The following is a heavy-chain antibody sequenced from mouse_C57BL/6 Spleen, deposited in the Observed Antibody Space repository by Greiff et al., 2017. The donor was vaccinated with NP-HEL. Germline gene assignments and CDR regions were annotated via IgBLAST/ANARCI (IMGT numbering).Heavy chain of an antibody. D-gene: IGHD2-4*01. CDR2: ISSGGSYT. Sequence: EVKLMESGGDLVKPGGSLKLSCAASGFTFSSYGMSWVRQTPDKRLEWVATISSGGSYTYYPDSVKGRFTISRDNAKNTLYLQMSSLKSEDTAMYYCARQGDYDQYYFDYWGQGTTLTVSS. CDR1: GFTFSSYG. J-gene: IGHJ2*01. CDR3: ARQGDYDQYYFDY. V-gene: IGHV5-6*01.